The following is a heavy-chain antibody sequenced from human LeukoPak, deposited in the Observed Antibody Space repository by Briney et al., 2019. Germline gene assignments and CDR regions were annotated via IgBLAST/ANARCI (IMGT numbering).Heavy chain of an antibody. CDR1: GGSISSYY. V-gene: IGHV4-59*01. D-gene: IGHD3-16*02. CDR3: ARGGSYLSFDY. CDR2: IYYSGST. Sequence: PSETLSLTCTVSGGSISSYYWSWIRQPPGKGMEWIGYIYYSGSTNYNPSLKSRVTTSVDTSKNQFSLKLSSVTAADTAVYYCARGGSYLSFDYWGQGTLVTVSS. J-gene: IGHJ4*02.